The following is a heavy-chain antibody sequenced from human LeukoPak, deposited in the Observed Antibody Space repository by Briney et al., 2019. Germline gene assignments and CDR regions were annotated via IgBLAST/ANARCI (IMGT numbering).Heavy chain of an antibody. Sequence: GESLKISCKGSGYSFTSYWIGWVRQMPGKGLEWMGFIYPGDSDTRYSPSFQGQVTISADKSTNTAYLQWSSLKASDTAIYYCARRGYCSRGSCEYFHFWGQGTLVTVSS. V-gene: IGHV5-51*01. CDR1: GYSFTSYW. D-gene: IGHD2-2*01. CDR3: ARRGYCSRGSCEYFHF. CDR2: IYPGDSDT. J-gene: IGHJ1*01.